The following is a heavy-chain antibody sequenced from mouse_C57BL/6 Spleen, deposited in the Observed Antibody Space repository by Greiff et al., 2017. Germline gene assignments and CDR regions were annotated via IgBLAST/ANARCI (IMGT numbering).Heavy chain of an antibody. J-gene: IGHJ2*01. Sequence: DVKLQESGPELVKPGDSVKISCKASGYSFTGYFMNWVMQSHGKSLEWIGRINPYNGDTFYNQKFKGKATLTVDKSSSTAHMELRSLTSEDSAVYYCARWGNYVDYWGQGTTLTVSS. CDR2: INPYNGDT. V-gene: IGHV1-20*01. CDR3: ARWGNYVDY. CDR1: GYSFTGYF.